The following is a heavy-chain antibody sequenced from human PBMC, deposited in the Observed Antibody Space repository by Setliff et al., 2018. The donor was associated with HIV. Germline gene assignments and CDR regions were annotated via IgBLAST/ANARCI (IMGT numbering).Heavy chain of an antibody. CDR3: ARGRTAGYTYNYGY. J-gene: IGHJ4*02. CDR1: GYTFTSYY. V-gene: IGHV1-46*01. CDR2: INPSGGST. Sequence: ASVKVSCKASGYTFTSYYMHWVRQAPGQGLEWMGIINPSGGSTAYAQKFQGRVTMTRDTSTNTVYMDLSGLRSDDTAVYYCARGRTAGYTYNYGYWGQGTLVTVSS. D-gene: IGHD3-16*01.